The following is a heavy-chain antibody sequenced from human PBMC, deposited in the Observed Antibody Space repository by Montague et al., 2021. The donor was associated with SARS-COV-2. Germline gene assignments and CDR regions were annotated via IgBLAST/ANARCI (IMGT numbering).Heavy chain of an antibody. CDR2: IYYSGGI. V-gene: IGHV4-59*11. Sequence: SETLSLTCTVSGGSMSDHYWSWIRQPPGKGLEWLAYIYYSGGINSNASLKSRVSMSVDTSKNQLSLKLTSVTAADTAVYYCARSVSVRRAVNWFVPWGQGTMVTASS. CDR1: GGSMSDHY. J-gene: IGHJ5*02. D-gene: IGHD3-10*01. CDR3: ARSVSVRRAVNWFVP.